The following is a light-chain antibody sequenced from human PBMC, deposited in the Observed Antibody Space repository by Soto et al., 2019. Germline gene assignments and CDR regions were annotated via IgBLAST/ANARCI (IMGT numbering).Light chain of an antibody. CDR3: CSYAGSYTLYV. CDR2: DVS. V-gene: IGLV2-11*01. CDR1: SSDVGGYNY. J-gene: IGLJ1*01. Sequence: VLTQPRSVSGSPGQSVTISCTGTSSDVGGYNYVSWYRQHPGKAPKLMIYDVSKRPSGVPDRFSGSKSGNTASLTISGLQAEDEADYYCCSYAGSYTLYVFGNRTKVTVL.